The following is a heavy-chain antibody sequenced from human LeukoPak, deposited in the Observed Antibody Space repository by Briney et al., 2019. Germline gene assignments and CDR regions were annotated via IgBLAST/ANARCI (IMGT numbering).Heavy chain of an antibody. Sequence: ASVKVSCKASGYTFTSYAMHWVRQAPGQRLEWMGWINAGNGNTKYSQEFQGRVTINRDTSARTPYVELSSLRSEDMAVYYCARIPTQRQPNTAMVLRSFDPWGQGTLVTVSS. J-gene: IGHJ5*02. CDR2: INAGNGNT. V-gene: IGHV1-3*03. CDR3: ARIPTQRQPNTAMVLRSFDP. D-gene: IGHD5-18*01. CDR1: GYTFTSYA.